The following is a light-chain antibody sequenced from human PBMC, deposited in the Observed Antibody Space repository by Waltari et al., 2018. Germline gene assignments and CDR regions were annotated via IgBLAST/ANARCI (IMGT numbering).Light chain of an antibody. V-gene: IGKV3-11*01. CDR1: QSVSSD. CDR3: QQRSSWPPT. J-gene: IGKJ5*01. Sequence: ENVLPQSPGTLSLSPGASATLSGRASQSVSSDLAWYQQKPGQAPRLLIYDASHRATGIPARFSGGGFGTDFTLTITSLEPEEFAVYYWQQRSSWPPTFGQGTRLEMK. CDR2: DAS.